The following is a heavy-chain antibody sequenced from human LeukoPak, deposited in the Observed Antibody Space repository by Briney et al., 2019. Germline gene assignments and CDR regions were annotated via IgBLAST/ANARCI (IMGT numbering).Heavy chain of an antibody. CDR3: ARHYDSSGSNY. CDR1: GYSFTTYW. D-gene: IGHD3-22*01. V-gene: IGHV5-51*01. J-gene: IGHJ4*02. Sequence: VEYLKISCKGSGYSFTTYWIGWVRQMPGKGLELMGIIYPGDSDTRYSPSFQGQVTISADKSNSTAYLQWSSLKAPDTAMYYCARHYDSSGSNYWGQGTLVSVPS. CDR2: IYPGDSDT.